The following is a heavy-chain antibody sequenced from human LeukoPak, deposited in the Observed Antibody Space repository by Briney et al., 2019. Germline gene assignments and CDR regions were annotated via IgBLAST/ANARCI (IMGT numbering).Heavy chain of an antibody. J-gene: IGHJ6*03. V-gene: IGHV4-61*05. CDR1: GGSISSSGYY. D-gene: IGHD3-10*01. CDR2: IYYSGST. CDR3: ATADCGSGMGYYYMDV. Sequence: SETLSLTCSVSGGSISSSGYYWGWIRQPPWKGLEWIGYIYYSGSTNYNPSLKSRVTISVDTSKNQFSLKLSSVTAADTAVYYCATADCGSGMGYYYMDVWGKGTTVTISS.